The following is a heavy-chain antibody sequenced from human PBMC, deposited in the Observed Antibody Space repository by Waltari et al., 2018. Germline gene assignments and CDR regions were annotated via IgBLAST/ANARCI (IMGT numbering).Heavy chain of an antibody. V-gene: IGHV2-5*01. CDR2: VYWNDDN. CDR3: AHGAGWLFDY. CDR1: GFSLSTSAVG. J-gene: IGHJ4*02. D-gene: IGHD6-19*01. Sequence: QITLKESGPTLVKPTQTLTLTCTFSGFSLSTSAVGVGWIRQPPGKGLEWLVLVYWNDDNHYSPSLKSRLTITKDTSKNQVVLTMTNMDPVDTATYYCAHGAGWLFDYWGPGTLVTVSS.